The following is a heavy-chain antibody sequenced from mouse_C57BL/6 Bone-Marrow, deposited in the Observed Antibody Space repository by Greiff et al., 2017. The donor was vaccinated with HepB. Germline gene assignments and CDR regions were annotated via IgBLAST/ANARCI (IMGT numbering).Heavy chain of an antibody. J-gene: IGHJ3*01. CDR2: IDPSDSYT. D-gene: IGHD2-2*01. Sequence: QVQLQQPGAELVMPGASVKLSCKASGYTFTSYWMHWVKQRPGQGLEWIGEIDPSDSYTNYNQKFKGKSTLTVDKSSSTAYMHLSSLTSEDSAVYYCARDDYGYDWFAYWGQGTLVTVSA. V-gene: IGHV1-69*01. CDR1: GYTFTSYW. CDR3: ARDDYGYDWFAY.